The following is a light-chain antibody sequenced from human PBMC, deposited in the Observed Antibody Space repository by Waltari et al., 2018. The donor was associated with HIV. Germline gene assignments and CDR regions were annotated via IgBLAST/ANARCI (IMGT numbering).Light chain of an antibody. CDR1: QVISNS. Sequence: DIQMTQSPSSLSASVGDRVTITCRASQVISNSLARYQQKPGKAPKLLIFDASRLESGVPARFSGSGGGADFTLTITTLQAEDFATYFCQQYYNSPRTFGQGTEVEV. J-gene: IGKJ2*01. V-gene: IGKV1-NL1*01. CDR2: DAS. CDR3: QQYYNSPRT.